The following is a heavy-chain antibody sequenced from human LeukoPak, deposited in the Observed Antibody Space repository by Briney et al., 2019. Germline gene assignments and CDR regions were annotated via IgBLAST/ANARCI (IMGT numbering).Heavy chain of an antibody. CDR3: AKYRESTTWYVEYFDS. CDR1: GFTFSNYA. Sequence: PGGSLRLSCAASGFTFSNYAMTWVRQAPGKGLEWVSPITAGGGTTNYADSVKGRFTTSRDNSKNMLYLQMGSLRAEDTAIYYCAKYRESTTWYVEYFDSWGQGTLVTVSS. D-gene: IGHD2/OR15-2a*01. J-gene: IGHJ4*02. V-gene: IGHV3-23*01. CDR2: ITAGGGTT.